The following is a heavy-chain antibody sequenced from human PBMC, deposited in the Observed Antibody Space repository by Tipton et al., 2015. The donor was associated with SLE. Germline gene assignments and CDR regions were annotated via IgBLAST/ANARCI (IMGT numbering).Heavy chain of an antibody. CDR1: GFTFSTYA. Sequence: SLRLSCAASGFTFSTYAMHWVRQAPGKGLEWVALISYDGSNKYYADSVKGRFTITRDNSKNTLYLQMNSLRAEDSAVYYCAKEKDYLEHQMDVWGKGTTVTVSS. J-gene: IGHJ6*04. V-gene: IGHV3-30*04. D-gene: IGHD4-11*01. CDR2: ISYDGSNK. CDR3: AKEKDYLEHQMDV.